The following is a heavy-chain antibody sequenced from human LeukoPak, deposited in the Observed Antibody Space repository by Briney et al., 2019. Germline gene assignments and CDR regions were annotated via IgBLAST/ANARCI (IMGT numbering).Heavy chain of an antibody. J-gene: IGHJ3*02. CDR1: GGSISSYY. CDR2: IYYSGST. V-gene: IGHV4-59*01. CDR3: ARSSGYYYGAFDI. Sequence: PSETLSLTCTVSGGSISSYYWSWIRQPPGKGLEWIGYIYYSGSTNYNPSLKSRVTISVDTSKNQFSLKLSSVTAADTAVYYCARSSGYYYGAFDIWGQGTMVTVSS. D-gene: IGHD3-22*01.